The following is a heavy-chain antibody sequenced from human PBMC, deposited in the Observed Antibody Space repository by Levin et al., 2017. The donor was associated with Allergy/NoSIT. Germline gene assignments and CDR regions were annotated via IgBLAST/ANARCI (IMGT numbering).Heavy chain of an antibody. D-gene: IGHD3-3*01. J-gene: IGHJ6*02. CDR1: GYTFTGYY. CDR3: ASPDPLRSGYSLYGMDV. V-gene: IGHV1-2*04. CDR2: INPNSGGT. Sequence: ASVKVSCKASGYTFTGYYMHWVRQAPGQGLEWMGWINPNSGGTNYAQKFQGWVTMTRDTSISTAYMELSRLRSDDTAVYYCASPDPLRSGYSLYGMDVWGQGTTVTVSS.